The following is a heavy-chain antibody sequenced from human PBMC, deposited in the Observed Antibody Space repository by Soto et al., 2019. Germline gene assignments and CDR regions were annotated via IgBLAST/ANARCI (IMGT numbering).Heavy chain of an antibody. J-gene: IGHJ4*02. Sequence: EVQLVGSGGGFVQPGGSLRVSCAASGFTFSSYAMSWFRQAPGKGLEWVLAISGSGGSTYYADSVKGRFTISRDNSKNTLYLQMNSRRVEDTAVYYCSKPLWLVDYWGQGTMVTVSS. D-gene: IGHD6-19*01. CDR2: ISGSGGST. CDR1: GFTFSSYA. V-gene: IGHV3-23*04. CDR3: SKPLWLVDY.